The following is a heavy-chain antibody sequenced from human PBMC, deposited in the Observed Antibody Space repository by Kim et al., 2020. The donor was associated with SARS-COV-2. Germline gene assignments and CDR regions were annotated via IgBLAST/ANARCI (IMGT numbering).Heavy chain of an antibody. Sequence: GGSLRLSCAASGFTFSSYWMSWVRQAPGKGLEWVANIKQDGSEKYYVDSVKGRFTISRDNAKNSLYLQMNSLRAEDTAVYYCARDRQAIFGVVTHWDYYYGMDVWGQGTTVTVSS. D-gene: IGHD3-3*01. J-gene: IGHJ6*02. V-gene: IGHV3-7*01. CDR1: GFTFSSYW. CDR2: IKQDGSEK. CDR3: ARDRQAIFGVVTHWDYYYGMDV.